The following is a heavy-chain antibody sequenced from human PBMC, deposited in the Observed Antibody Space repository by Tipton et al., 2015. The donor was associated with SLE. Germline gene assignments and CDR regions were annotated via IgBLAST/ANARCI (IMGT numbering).Heavy chain of an antibody. CDR3: ARGGASSKWLDP. CDR2: MYGSGSPT. V-gene: IGHV4-4*07. CDR1: GDSLSTNY. J-gene: IGHJ5*02. Sequence: TLSLTCTVSGDSLSTNYWNWIRQPAGKGLEWIGRMYGSGSPTHYNPSLESRVTMSVDTSQKQFSLKLTSVTAADTAIYYCARGGASSKWLDPWGQGTLVTVSS. D-gene: IGHD6-6*01.